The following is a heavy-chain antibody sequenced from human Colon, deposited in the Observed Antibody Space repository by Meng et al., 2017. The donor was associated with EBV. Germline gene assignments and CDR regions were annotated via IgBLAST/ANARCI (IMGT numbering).Heavy chain of an antibody. J-gene: IGHJ4*02. D-gene: IGHD5-24*01. Sequence: QVPLQASGPGLVEPSGTLSLPCAVSGASISSNNWWSWVRQPPGKGLEWIGEIYHGGNTNYNPSLKSRVTISVDRSNDQFSLSLSSVTAADTAVYYCARGNAYNAPSFDYWGQGTLVTVSS. CDR2: IYHGGNT. CDR3: ARGNAYNAPSFDY. V-gene: IGHV4-4*02. CDR1: GASISSNNW.